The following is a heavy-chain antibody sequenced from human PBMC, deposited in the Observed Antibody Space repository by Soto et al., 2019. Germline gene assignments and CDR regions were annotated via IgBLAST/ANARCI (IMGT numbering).Heavy chain of an antibody. CDR3: VRGGNPYHYATSGPGTFDK. Sequence: QEQLQESGPGLVKPSQTLSLTCTVSGDSVSGGDSYWSWIRQPPGKALEWIGYTSFSGYTSYTPSLKSRVTISVDMSKSQFSLRLTSVTAADTAIYYCVRGGNPYHYATSGPGTFDKWGQGTLVSVSS. D-gene: IGHD3-22*01. CDR1: GDSVSGGDSY. J-gene: IGHJ4*02. CDR2: TSFSGYT. V-gene: IGHV4-30-4*01.